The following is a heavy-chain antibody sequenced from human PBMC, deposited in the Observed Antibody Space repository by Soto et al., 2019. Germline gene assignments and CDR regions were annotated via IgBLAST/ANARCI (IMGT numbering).Heavy chain of an antibody. D-gene: IGHD6-19*01. J-gene: IGHJ4*02. CDR2: ISSDGGT. CDR3: ARDVMSVAGSADH. CDR1: AFTVRSNY. Sequence: PGGSLRLSCAASAFTVRSNYMSWVRQAPGKGLEWVSSISSDGGTYYTDSVKGRFAISRDNSKNTLYLQMNSLTAEDTAVYYCARDVMSVAGSADHWGQGTLVTVSS. V-gene: IGHV3-53*01.